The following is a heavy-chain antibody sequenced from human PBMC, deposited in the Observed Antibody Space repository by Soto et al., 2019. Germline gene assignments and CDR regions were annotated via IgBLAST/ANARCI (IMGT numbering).Heavy chain of an antibody. J-gene: IGHJ4*02. CDR3: ARSGSSGYYFDY. CDR1: GGSISSGGYS. CDR2: IYHSGST. D-gene: IGHD3-22*01. V-gene: IGHV4-30-2*01. Sequence: PSETLSLTCAVSGGSISSGGYSWSWIRQPPGKGREWIGYIYHSGSTYYNPSLKSRVTISVDRSKNQFSLKLSSVTAADTAVYYCARSGSSGYYFDYWGQGTLVTVSS.